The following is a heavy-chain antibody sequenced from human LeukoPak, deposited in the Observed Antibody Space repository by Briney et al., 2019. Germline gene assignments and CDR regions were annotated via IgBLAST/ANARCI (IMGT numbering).Heavy chain of an antibody. D-gene: IGHD3-10*01. J-gene: IGHJ4*02. CDR2: IYYSGST. CDR3: ARLDTFLMVRGEDY. V-gene: IGHV4-59*01. CDR1: GGSISSYY. Sequence: SETLSLTCTVSGGSISSYYWSWIRQPPGKGLEWIGYIYYSGSTNYNPSLKSRVTISVDTSKNQFSLKLSSVTAADTAVYYCARLDTFLMVRGEDYWGQGTLVTVSS.